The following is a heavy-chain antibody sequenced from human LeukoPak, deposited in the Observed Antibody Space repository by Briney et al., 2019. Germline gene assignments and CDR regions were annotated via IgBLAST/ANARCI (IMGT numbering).Heavy chain of an antibody. CDR2: ISYDGSNK. CDR1: GFTFSSYA. Sequence: GGSLRLSCAASGFTFSSYAMRWVRQAPGKGLEWVAVISYDGSNKYYADSVKGRFTISRDNSKNTLYLQMNSLRAEDTAVYYCAEFGEFGYWGQGTLVTVSS. CDR3: AEFGEFGY. J-gene: IGHJ4*02. V-gene: IGHV3-30*04. D-gene: IGHD3-10*01.